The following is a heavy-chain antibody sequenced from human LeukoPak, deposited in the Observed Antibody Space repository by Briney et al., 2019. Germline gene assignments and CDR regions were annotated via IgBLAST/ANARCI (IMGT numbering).Heavy chain of an antibody. J-gene: IGHJ6*03. CDR3: ARDPGFYSSSWYTYYYYMDV. CDR1: GYTFTGYY. D-gene: IGHD6-13*01. CDR2: INPNSGGT. V-gene: IGHV1-2*02. Sequence: ASVKVSCKASGYTFTGYYMHWVRQAPGQGLEWMGWINPNSGGTNYAQKFQGRVTMTRDTSISTAYMELSRLRSDDTAVYYCARDPGFYSSSWYTYYYYMDVWGKGTTVTVSS.